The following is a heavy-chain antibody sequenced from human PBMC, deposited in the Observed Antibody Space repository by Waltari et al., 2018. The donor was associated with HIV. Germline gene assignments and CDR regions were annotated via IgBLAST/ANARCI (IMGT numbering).Heavy chain of an antibody. CDR2: INSDGSST. J-gene: IGHJ3*02. D-gene: IGHD5-18*01. CDR1: GFTFSNYW. CDR3: ARERTGYSYGYDAFDI. V-gene: IGHV3-74*01. Sequence: EVQLVESGVGLVQPGGSLRLSCAASGFTFSNYWIHWVRHAPGKGLVWVERINSDGSSTSYADSVKGRFTISRDNAKNTLYLQMNSLRAEDTAVYYCARERTGYSYGYDAFDIWGQGTMVTVSS.